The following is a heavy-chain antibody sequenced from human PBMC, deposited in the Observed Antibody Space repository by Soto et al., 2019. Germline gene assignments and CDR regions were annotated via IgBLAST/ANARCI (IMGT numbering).Heavy chain of an antibody. CDR1: GFTVSSNY. D-gene: IGHD3-10*01. CDR3: ARLEAGVRFGELFPHLYGMDV. V-gene: IGHV3-53*01. Sequence: PGGSLRLSCAASGFTVSSNYMSWVRQAPGKGLEWVSVIYSGGSTYYADSVKGRFTISRDNSKNTLYLQMNSLRAEDTAVYYCARLEAGVRFGELFPHLYGMDVWGQGTTVTVSS. CDR2: IYSGGST. J-gene: IGHJ6*02.